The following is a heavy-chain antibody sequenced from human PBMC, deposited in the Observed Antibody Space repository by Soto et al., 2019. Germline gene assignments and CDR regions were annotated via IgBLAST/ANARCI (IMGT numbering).Heavy chain of an antibody. CDR2: IIPIFGTA. CDR1: GGTFGSYA. J-gene: IGHJ3*02. V-gene: IGHV1-69*13. Sequence: GASVEVSCKSSGGTFGSYASMWVRQAPGQGLEWMGGIIPIFGTANYAQKFQGRVTITADESTSTAYMELSSLRSDDTAVYFCATDGPSNSGNLYAFDIWGQGTIVTVSS. CDR3: ATDGPSNSGNLYAFDI. D-gene: IGHD5-12*01.